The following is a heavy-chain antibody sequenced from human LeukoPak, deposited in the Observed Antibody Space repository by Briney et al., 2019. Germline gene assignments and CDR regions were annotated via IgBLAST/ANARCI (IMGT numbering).Heavy chain of an antibody. CDR2: IRSSGDST. V-gene: IGHV3-23*01. D-gene: IGHD2-8*02. CDR3: ATYRQVLLPFES. Sequence: GGSLRLSCAASEFTFSSYAMNWVRQAPGKGLEWVSGIRSSGDSTYYADSVKGRFTISRDNSKNTLYLQMNSLRAEDTAVYYCATYRQVLLPFESWGQGTLVTVSS. CDR1: EFTFSSYA. J-gene: IGHJ4*02.